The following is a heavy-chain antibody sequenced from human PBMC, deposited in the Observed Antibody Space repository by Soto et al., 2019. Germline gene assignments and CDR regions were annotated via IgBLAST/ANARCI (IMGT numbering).Heavy chain of an antibody. Sequence: SVKVSCKASGGTFSSYAISWVRQAPGQGLEWMGGIIPIFGTPNYAQKFQGRVTITADESTSTAYMELSSLRSEDTAVYYCSGIAAPLYYYGMDVWGQGTTVPVSS. CDR2: IIPIFGTP. V-gene: IGHV1-69*13. D-gene: IGHD6-13*01. J-gene: IGHJ6*02. CDR3: SGIAAPLYYYGMDV. CDR1: GGTFSSYA.